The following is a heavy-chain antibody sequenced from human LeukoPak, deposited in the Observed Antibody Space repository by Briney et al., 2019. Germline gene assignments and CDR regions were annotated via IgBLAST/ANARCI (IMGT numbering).Heavy chain of an antibody. D-gene: IGHD6-19*01. J-gene: IGHJ4*02. CDR2: IRSKAYGGTT. CDR3: AKHSGWRPHFDY. CDR1: GFTFGDYA. Sequence: GGSLRLSCTASGFTFGDYAMSWFRQAPGKGLEWVGFIRSKAYGGTTEYAASVKGRFTISRDDSKSIAYLQMNSLKTEDTAVYYCAKHSGWRPHFDYWGQGTLVTVSS. V-gene: IGHV3-49*03.